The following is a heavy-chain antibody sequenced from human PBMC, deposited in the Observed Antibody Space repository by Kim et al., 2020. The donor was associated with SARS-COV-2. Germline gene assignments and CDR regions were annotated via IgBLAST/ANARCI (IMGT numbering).Heavy chain of an antibody. V-gene: IGHV4-39*01. CDR2: IYYSGST. CDR3: ARLTASEIVVVPLYYYYYMDV. CDR1: GGSISSSSYY. Sequence: SETLSLTCTVSGGSISSSSYYWGWIRQPPGKGLEWIGSIYYSGSTYYNPSLKSRVTISVDTSKNQFSLKLSSVTAADTAVYYCARLTASEIVVVPLYYYYYMDVWGKGTTVTVSS. J-gene: IGHJ6*03. D-gene: IGHD2-2*01.